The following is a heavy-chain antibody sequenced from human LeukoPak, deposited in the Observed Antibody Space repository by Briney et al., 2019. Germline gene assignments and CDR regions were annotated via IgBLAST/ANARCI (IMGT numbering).Heavy chain of an antibody. CDR2: ISSSSSFI. J-gene: IGHJ4*02. CDR3: ARTDWIDY. Sequence: GGSLRLSCAASGFTFSSYAMSWVRRAPGKGLEWVSSISSSSSFIYYADSVKGRFTISRDNAKNSLYLQMNSLRAEDTAVYYCARTDWIDYWGQGTLVTVSS. CDR1: GFTFSSYA. D-gene: IGHD1-1*01. V-gene: IGHV3-21*01.